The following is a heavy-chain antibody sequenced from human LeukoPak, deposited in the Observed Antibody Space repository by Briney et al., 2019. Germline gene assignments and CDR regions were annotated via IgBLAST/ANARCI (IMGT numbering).Heavy chain of an antibody. CDR2: MNPNSGNT. CDR3: ARGLVVVPAALDY. Sequence: ASVKVSCKASGYTFTSYDINWVRQATGQGLEWMGWMNPNSGNTGYAQKFQGRVTMTRNTSISTAYMELSSLRSEDTAVYYGARGLVVVPAALDYWGQGTLVTVSS. J-gene: IGHJ4*02. V-gene: IGHV1-8*01. D-gene: IGHD2-2*01. CDR1: GYTFTSYD.